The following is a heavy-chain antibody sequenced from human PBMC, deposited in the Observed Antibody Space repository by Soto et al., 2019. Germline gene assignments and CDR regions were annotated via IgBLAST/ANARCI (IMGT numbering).Heavy chain of an antibody. CDR2: IIPIFGTA. J-gene: IGHJ6*02. Sequence: QVQLVQSGAEVKKPGSSVKVSCKASGGTFSSYAISWVRQAPGQGLEWMGGIIPIFGTANYAQKFQGRVTITADESTSTAYMELSSLRSEDTAMYYCAREGVIVATMDRGYYYYGMDVWGQGTTVTVSS. CDR3: AREGVIVATMDRGYYYYGMDV. CDR1: GGTFSSYA. D-gene: IGHD5-12*01. V-gene: IGHV1-69*01.